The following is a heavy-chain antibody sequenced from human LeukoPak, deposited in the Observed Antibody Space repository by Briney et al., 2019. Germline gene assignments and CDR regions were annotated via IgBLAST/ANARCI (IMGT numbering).Heavy chain of an antibody. Sequence: PGGSLRLSCAASGFTFSPYWMHWVRQAPGKGLVWVSRISSDGITTTYADSVKGRFTISRDNAKNTVYLQMNSLRAEDTAVYYCARGNYGSGSSSDYWGQGTLVTVSS. V-gene: IGHV3-74*01. CDR1: GFTFSPYW. D-gene: IGHD3-10*01. J-gene: IGHJ4*02. CDR3: ARGNYGSGSSSDY. CDR2: ISSDGITT.